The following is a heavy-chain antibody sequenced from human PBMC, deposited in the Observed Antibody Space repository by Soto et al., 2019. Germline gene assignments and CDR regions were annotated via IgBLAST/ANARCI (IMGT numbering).Heavy chain of an antibody. J-gene: IGHJ6*02. Sequence: PGGSLRLSCAASGFTFSDHYMVRVRQAPGKGLEWVGRIRNKANSYTTEYAASVKGRFTISRDDSKNSLYLQMNSLKTEDTAVYCCARAAYDYYGMDVWGHGTTVTVSS. CDR1: GFTFSDHY. V-gene: IGHV3-72*01. CDR3: ARAAYDYYGMDV. CDR2: IRNKANSYTT.